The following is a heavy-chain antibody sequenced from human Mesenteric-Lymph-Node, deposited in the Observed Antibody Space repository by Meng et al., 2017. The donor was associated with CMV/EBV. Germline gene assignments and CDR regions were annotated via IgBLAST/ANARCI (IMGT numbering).Heavy chain of an antibody. CDR2: INHSGVP. CDR3: ARGSDIPVNNY. CDR1: GGSFSGYY. J-gene: IGHJ4*02. Sequence: QVQLQQWGAGLLKPSETLSITCAVYGGSFSGYYWSWIRQPPGKGLEWIGEINHSGVPNYNPSLKSRVTISLDRSKNQFSLKLSSVTAEDTAVYYCARGSDIPVNNYWGQGTLVTVSS. D-gene: IGHD2-15*01. V-gene: IGHV4-34*01.